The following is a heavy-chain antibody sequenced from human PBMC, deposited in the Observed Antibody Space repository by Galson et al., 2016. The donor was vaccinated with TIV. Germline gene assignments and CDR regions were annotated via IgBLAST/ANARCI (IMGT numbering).Heavy chain of an antibody. CDR1: GDSLSEIV. V-gene: IGHV1-24*01. CDR2: FDPEVQKT. J-gene: IGHJ4*02. Sequence: SVKVSCKVSGDSLSEIVIHWERQAPGKGLEWMGGFDPEVQKTIYAQKMQGRVTMTADTSTDTAYMELGSLRLEDTAVYYCATVAWFPGLSLDNWGQGTLVIVSS. CDR3: ATVAWFPGLSLDN. D-gene: IGHD3-16*02.